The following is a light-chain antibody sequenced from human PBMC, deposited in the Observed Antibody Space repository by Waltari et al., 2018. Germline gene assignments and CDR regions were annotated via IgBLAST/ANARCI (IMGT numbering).Light chain of an antibody. CDR3: ELYDSSPPGYT. Sequence: EIVLTQSPGTLSLSPGERATLSCRASQTVRSSYIAWYQQRPGQAPRLLIHGASSRATGIADRFSGSGSGTDFTLTISGLEPDDFAVYFCELYDSSPPGYTFGQGTKLEI. V-gene: IGKV3-20*01. CDR1: QTVRSSY. CDR2: GAS. J-gene: IGKJ2*01.